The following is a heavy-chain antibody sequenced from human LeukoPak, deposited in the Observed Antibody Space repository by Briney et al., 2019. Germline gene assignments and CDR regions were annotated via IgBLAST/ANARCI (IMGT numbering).Heavy chain of an antibody. CDR1: GYTFTGYY. CDR3: ARDMVRGVIITDY. V-gene: IGHV1-2*02. J-gene: IGHJ4*02. Sequence: ASVKVSCKASGYTFTGYYMHWVRQAPGQGLEWMGWINPSSGGTNYAQKFQGRVTMTRDTSISTAYMELSRLRSDDTAVYYCARDMVRGVIITDYWGQGTLVTVSS. D-gene: IGHD3-10*01. CDR2: INPSSGGT.